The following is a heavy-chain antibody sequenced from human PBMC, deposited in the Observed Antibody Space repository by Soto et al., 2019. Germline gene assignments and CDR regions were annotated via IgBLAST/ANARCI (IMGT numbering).Heavy chain of an antibody. CDR2: ISSNGDTT. Sequence: VESGGGLVYPVGSLRLSCVASGFRFSDHSMNWVRQAPGKGLQWISYISSNGDTTYYADSVKGRFTVSRDNAKNALFLQMNSLRDDDTATYYCARLPKGSVVTAWGQGARVTVSS. J-gene: IGHJ4*02. CDR1: GFRFSDHS. D-gene: IGHD2-21*02. V-gene: IGHV3-48*02. CDR3: ARLPKGSVVTA.